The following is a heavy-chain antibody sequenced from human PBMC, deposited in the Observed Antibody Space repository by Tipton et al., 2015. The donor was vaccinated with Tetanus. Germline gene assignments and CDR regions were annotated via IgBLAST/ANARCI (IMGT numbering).Heavy chain of an antibody. CDR2: INPSGST. D-gene: IGHD3-10*01. CDR3: ARGALHYYGTGNRHAGFDP. V-gene: IGHV4-34*01. Sequence: GLVKPSETLSLTCGVYGGSFTGYYWSWIRQSLGKGLEYIGEINPSGSTNYNPSLKSRVSISIDTSKNEFSLKVSSVTAADMAIDYCARGALHYYGTGNRHAGFDPWGQGTLVIVSS. CDR1: GGSFTGYY. J-gene: IGHJ5*02.